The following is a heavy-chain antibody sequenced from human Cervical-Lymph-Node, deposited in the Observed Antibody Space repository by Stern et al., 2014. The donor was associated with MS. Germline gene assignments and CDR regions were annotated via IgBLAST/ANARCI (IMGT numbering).Heavy chain of an antibody. CDR2: ISGSGGST. D-gene: IGHD4-17*01. J-gene: IGHJ4*02. CDR3: AKSTVTSLSDY. V-gene: IGHV3-23*04. Sequence: EVQLEESGGGLVQPGGSLRLSWAASGFTFSSYAMSWVRPAPGKGLEWDSAISGSGGSTYYADSVKGRFTISRDNSKNPLYLQMNSLRAEDTAVYYCAKSTVTSLSDYWGQGTLVTVSS. CDR1: GFTFSSYA.